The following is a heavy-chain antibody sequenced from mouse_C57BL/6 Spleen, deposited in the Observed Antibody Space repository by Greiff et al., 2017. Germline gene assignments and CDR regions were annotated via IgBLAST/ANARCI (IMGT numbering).Heavy chain of an antibody. CDR3: TRVDYYGNYVWYFDV. D-gene: IGHD2-1*01. Sequence: EVNVVESGEGLVKPGGSLKLSCAASGFTFSSYAMSWVRQTPEKRLEWVAYISSGGDYIYYADTVKGRFTISRDNARHTLYLQMSSLKSEDTAMYYCTRVDYYGNYVWYFDVWGTGTTVTVSS. V-gene: IGHV5-9-1*02. CDR2: ISSGGDYI. J-gene: IGHJ1*03. CDR1: GFTFSSYA.